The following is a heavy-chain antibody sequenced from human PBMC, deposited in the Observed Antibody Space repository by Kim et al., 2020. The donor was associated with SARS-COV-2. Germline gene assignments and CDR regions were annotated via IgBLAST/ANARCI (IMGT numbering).Heavy chain of an antibody. D-gene: IGHD3-22*01. Sequence: GGSLRLSCAASGFTFSSFSMNWVRQTPGKGLEWVSFINTGGSSMYYAESVKGRFTISRDNAKNSVFLQMNSLRDEDTAVYYCARNGDNTGYFFNWGQGTL. CDR2: INTGGSSM. CDR3: ARNGDNTGYFFN. J-gene: IGHJ4*02. V-gene: IGHV3-48*02. CDR1: GFTFSSFS.